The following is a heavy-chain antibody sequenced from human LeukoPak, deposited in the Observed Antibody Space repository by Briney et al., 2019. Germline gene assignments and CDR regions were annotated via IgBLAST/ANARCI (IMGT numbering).Heavy chain of an antibody. D-gene: IGHD3-9*01. CDR1: GYTFTSYD. Sequence: ASVKVSCKASGYTFTSYDINWVRQATGQGLEWMGRIIPILGIANYAQKFQGRVTITADKSTSTAYMELSSLRSEDTAVYYCARWPPDILTGYSYAWIDYWGQGTLVTVSS. CDR2: IIPILGIA. V-gene: IGHV1-69*04. J-gene: IGHJ4*02. CDR3: ARWPPDILTGYSYAWIDY.